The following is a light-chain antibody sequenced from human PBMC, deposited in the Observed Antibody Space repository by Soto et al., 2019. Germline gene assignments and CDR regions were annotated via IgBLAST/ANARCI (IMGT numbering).Light chain of an antibody. J-gene: IGKJ1*01. Sequence: EIVMTQSPLTLPVTPGEPASISCRSSQSLLYNNTYNYLDWYVQKPGQSPQLLIYFGSNRAPGVPDRFSGSGSGTDFTLRISRVEAEDVGVYYCMQGTHWPRTFGQGTKVDIK. CDR3: MQGTHWPRT. CDR2: FGS. CDR1: QSLLYNNTYNY. V-gene: IGKV2-28*01.